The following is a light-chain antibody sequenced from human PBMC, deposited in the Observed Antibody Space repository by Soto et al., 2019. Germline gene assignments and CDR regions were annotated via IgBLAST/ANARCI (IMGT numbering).Light chain of an antibody. Sequence: EIVLTQSPVTLSLSPGERATLSCRASQSVSSSLAWYQQKPGQAPRLLIYDASNRATGIPARFSGSGSGIDFTLTISSLEPEDFAVYYCQQRSNWQVTFGQGTRLEIK. CDR3: QQRSNWQVT. CDR2: DAS. J-gene: IGKJ5*01. CDR1: QSVSSS. V-gene: IGKV3-11*01.